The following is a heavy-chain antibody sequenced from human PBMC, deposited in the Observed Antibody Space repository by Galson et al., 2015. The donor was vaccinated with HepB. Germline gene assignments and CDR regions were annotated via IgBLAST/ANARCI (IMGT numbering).Heavy chain of an antibody. Sequence: VSCKASGYTFTNYPIHWVRRAPGQGLEWAGWIHTATNDTGFSQKFQGRVSITRDTSATMGYMELTSLTFDDTAIYYCARAGDYLDFWGQGTLVTVSS. D-gene: IGHD1-14*01. V-gene: IGHV1-3*04. CDR3: ARAGDYLDF. J-gene: IGHJ4*02. CDR1: GYTFTNYP. CDR2: IHTATNDT.